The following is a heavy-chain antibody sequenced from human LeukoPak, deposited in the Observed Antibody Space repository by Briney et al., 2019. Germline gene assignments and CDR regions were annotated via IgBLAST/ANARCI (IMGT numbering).Heavy chain of an antibody. V-gene: IGHV1-8*01. D-gene: IGHD3-22*01. J-gene: IGHJ4*02. CDR1: GYTFTSYD. CDR2: MNPNSDDT. CDR3: ARVGDYYDTEARDY. Sequence: EASVKVSCKASGYTFTSYDINWVRQATGQGLEWMGWMNPNSDDTGYAQKFQGRVTMTRNTSISTAYMELSSLRSEDTAVYYCARVGDYYDTEARDYWGQGTLVTVSS.